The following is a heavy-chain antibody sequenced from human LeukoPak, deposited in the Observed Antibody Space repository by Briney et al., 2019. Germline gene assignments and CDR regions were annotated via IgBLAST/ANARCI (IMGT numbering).Heavy chain of an antibody. J-gene: IGHJ6*02. D-gene: IGHD3-16*01. CDR1: GGSISSYY. CDR3: AREPLGGYGMDV. Sequence: SETLSLTCTVSGGSISSYYWSWVRQPPGKGLEWIGYIYYSGSTDYSPSLKSRVTISVDTSKNQFSLKLTSVTAADTAVYYCAREPLGGYGMDVWGQGTTVTVSS. V-gene: IGHV4-59*01. CDR2: IYYSGST.